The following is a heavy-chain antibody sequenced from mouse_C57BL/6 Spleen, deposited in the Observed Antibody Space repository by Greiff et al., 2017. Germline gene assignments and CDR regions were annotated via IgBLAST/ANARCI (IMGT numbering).Heavy chain of an antibody. CDR3: ARGEYYDGPFYWYFDV. V-gene: IGHV1-80*01. Sequence: QVQLKESGAELVKPGASVKISCKASGYAFSSYWMNWVKQRPGKGLEWIGQIYPGDGDTNYNGKFKGKATLTADKSSSTAYMQLSSLTSEDSAVYFCARGEYYDGPFYWYFDVWGTGTTVTVSS. CDR1: GYAFSSYW. D-gene: IGHD2-3*01. J-gene: IGHJ1*03. CDR2: IYPGDGDT.